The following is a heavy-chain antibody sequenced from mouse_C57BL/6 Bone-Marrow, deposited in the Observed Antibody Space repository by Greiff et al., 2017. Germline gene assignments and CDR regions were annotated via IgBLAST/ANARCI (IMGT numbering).Heavy chain of an antibody. CDR1: GFTFSSYG. V-gene: IGHV5-6*01. D-gene: IGHD4-1*01. CDR2: ISSGGSYT. J-gene: IGHJ3*01. CDR3: ARLLGWFDY. Sequence: EVQLQQSGGDLVKPGGSLKLSCAASGFTFSSYGMSWVRQTPDKRLEWVATISSGGSYTYYPDSVKGRFTISRDNAKNTLYLQMSSLKSEDTAMYYCARLLGWFDYWGQGTTLTVSA.